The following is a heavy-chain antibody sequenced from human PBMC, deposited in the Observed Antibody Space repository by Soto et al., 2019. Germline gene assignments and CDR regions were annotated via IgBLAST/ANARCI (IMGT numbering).Heavy chain of an antibody. CDR2: IYYSGST. J-gene: IGHJ4*02. CDR3: AAGGGLPRYY. V-gene: IGHV4-39*07. Sequence: PSETLSLTCTVSGGSISSSSYYWGWIRQPPGKGLEWIGSIYYSGSTYYNPSLKSRVTKSVDTSKNQFSLKLSSVTAADTAVYYCAAGGGLPRYYWGQGTLVTVSS. CDR1: GGSISSSSYY. D-gene: IGHD5-12*01.